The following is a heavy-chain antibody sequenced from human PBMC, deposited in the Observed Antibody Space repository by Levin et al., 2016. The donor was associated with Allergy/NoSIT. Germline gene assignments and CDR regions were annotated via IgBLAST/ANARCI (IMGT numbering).Heavy chain of an antibody. CDR1: GGTFSSYA. CDR2: IIPIFGTA. Sequence: SVKVSCKASGGTFSSYAISWVRQAPGQGLEWMGGIIPIFGTANYAQKFQSRVTITADESTSTAYMELSSLRSEDTAVYYCARGRPHQWLVPNFDYWGQGTLVTVSS. J-gene: IGHJ4*02. D-gene: IGHD6-19*01. CDR3: ARGRPHQWLVPNFDY. V-gene: IGHV1-69*13.